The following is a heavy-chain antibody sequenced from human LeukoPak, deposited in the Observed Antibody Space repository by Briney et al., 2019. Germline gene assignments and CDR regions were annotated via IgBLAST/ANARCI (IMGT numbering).Heavy chain of an antibody. CDR3: ARGDMIFGVVFWFDP. J-gene: IGHJ5*02. Sequence: ASVKVSCKGSGYTFTSYYMHSVRQAPGQGLEWMGIINPSGGSTSYAQKFQGRVTMTRDMSTSTVYMELSSLRSEDTAVYYCARGDMIFGVVFWFDPWGQGTLVTVSS. CDR2: INPSGGST. V-gene: IGHV1-46*01. CDR1: GYTFTSYY. D-gene: IGHD3/OR15-3a*01.